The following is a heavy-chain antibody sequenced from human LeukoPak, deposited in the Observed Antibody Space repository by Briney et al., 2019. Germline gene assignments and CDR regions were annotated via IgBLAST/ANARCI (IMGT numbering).Heavy chain of an antibody. V-gene: IGHV3-48*04. Sequence: PGGSLRLSCAASGFTFSSYGMHWVRQAPGKGLEWVSYISGSGSTTYYADSVKGRFTISRDNAKNSLYLQMNSLRVEDTAVYYCARDTSGWYRWFDPWGQGTLVTVSS. D-gene: IGHD6-19*01. CDR2: ISGSGSTT. J-gene: IGHJ5*02. CDR1: GFTFSSYG. CDR3: ARDTSGWYRWFDP.